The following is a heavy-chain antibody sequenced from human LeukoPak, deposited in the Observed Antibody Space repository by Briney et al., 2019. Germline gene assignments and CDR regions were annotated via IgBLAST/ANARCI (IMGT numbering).Heavy chain of an antibody. D-gene: IGHD6-19*01. CDR3: ARDLGSSGWYTFDY. CDR1: GDSVSINNGA. J-gene: IGHJ4*02. V-gene: IGHV6-1*01. CDR2: TYYRSKWYN. Sequence: PTLSLTFASSGDSVSINNGAWKWVRQSPSRGLEWLGRTYYRSKWYNDYAVSMKGRITINPDTSKNQFSLQPNSVTPEDTAVYYCARDLGSSGWYTFDYWGQGTLVTVSS.